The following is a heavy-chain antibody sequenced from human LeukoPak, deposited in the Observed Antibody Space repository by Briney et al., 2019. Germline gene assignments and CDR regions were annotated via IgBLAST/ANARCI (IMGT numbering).Heavy chain of an antibody. D-gene: IGHD3-22*01. CDR1: GGSISSSSYY. CDR3: ARDEGSAYPFAY. V-gene: IGHV4-39*07. Sequence: SETLSLTCTVSGGSISSSSYYWGWIRQPPGKGLEWIGSIYYSGSTYYNPSLKSRVTISVDTSKNQFSLNLNSVTAADTAVYFCARDEGSAYPFAYWGQGTLVTVSS. J-gene: IGHJ4*02. CDR2: IYYSGST.